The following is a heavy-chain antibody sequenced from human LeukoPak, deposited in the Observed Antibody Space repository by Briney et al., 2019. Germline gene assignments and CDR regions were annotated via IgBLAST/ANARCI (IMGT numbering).Heavy chain of an antibody. V-gene: IGHV1-69*13. D-gene: IGHD6-6*01. Sequence: GASVKVSCKASGGTFSSYAISWVRQAPGQGLEWMGGIIPIFGTANYAQKFQGRVTITADETTSTAYMGLSSLRSEDTAVYYCARLGRQESEYSSSPGDYWGQGTLVTVSS. CDR1: GGTFSSYA. CDR2: IIPIFGTA. J-gene: IGHJ4*02. CDR3: ARLGRQESEYSSSPGDY.